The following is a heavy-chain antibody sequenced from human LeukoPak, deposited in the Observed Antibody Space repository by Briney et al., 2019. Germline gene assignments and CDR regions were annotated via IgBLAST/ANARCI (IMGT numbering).Heavy chain of an antibody. CDR1: GGSIRSSSYY. J-gene: IGHJ6*03. CDR2: IYYSGST. V-gene: IGHV4-39*07. CDR3: ARAWPYYYYYMDV. D-gene: IGHD5-12*01. Sequence: SETLSLTCTVSGGSIRSSSYYWGWIRQPPGKGLEWIGSIYYSGSTYYNPSLKSRVTISVDTSKNQFSLKLSSVTAADTAVYYCARAWPYYYYYMDVWGKGTTVTVSS.